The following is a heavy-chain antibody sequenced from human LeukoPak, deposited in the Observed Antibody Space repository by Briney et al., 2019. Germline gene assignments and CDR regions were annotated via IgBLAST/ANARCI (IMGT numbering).Heavy chain of an antibody. CDR1: GFTFSRYW. D-gene: IGHD1-1*01. Sequence: PGGSLRLSCAASGFTFSRYWMSWVRQAPGKGLEWVANIKQDGSEKYYVDSVKGRFTISRDNAKNSLYLQMNSLRAEDTAVYYCARRYRFDYWGQGTLVTVSS. CDR3: ARRYRFDY. V-gene: IGHV3-7*01. CDR2: IKQDGSEK. J-gene: IGHJ4*02.